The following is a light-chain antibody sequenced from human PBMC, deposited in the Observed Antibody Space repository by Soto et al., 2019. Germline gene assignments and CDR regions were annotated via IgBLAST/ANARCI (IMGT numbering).Light chain of an antibody. V-gene: IGKV3-15*01. CDR1: QSVSTT. CDR2: SAS. J-gene: IGKJ2*01. CDR3: QQYSDWPRT. Sequence: EIVMTQSTATLSVSPGERATLSCRSSQSVSTTLAWYQQKPGQAPRLLIYSASTRATGIPARFSGSGSGTEFTLTISSLQSEDFAVYFCQQYSDWPRTFGQGTKLEIK.